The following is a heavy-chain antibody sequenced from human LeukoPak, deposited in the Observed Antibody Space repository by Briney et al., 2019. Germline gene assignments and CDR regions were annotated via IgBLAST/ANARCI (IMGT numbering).Heavy chain of an antibody. CDR2: IWYDGSNK. J-gene: IGHJ4*02. CDR1: GFTFSSYG. Sequence: GGSLRLSCAASGFTFSSYGMHWVRQAPGKGLEWVAVIWYDGSNKYYADSVKGRFTISRDNSKDTLYLQMDSLRVEDTAVYYCARWGDNRGVDYWGQGTLVTVSS. CDR3: ARWGDNRGVDY. D-gene: IGHD1-1*01. V-gene: IGHV3-33*01.